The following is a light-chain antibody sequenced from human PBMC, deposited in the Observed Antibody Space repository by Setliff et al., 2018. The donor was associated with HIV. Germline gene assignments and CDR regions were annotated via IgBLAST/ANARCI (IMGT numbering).Light chain of an antibody. V-gene: IGLV2-14*03. CDR1: SSDIGDYNY. Sequence: QSALTQPASVSGSPGQAITFSCTGTSSDIGDYNYVSWHQQHPGKAPQVIIYDVSRRPSGVSSRFSGSKSGNTASLTISGLQAEDQADYYCCSYTSSLTYVFGTGTKVTVL. CDR3: CSYTSSLTYV. J-gene: IGLJ1*01. CDR2: DVS.